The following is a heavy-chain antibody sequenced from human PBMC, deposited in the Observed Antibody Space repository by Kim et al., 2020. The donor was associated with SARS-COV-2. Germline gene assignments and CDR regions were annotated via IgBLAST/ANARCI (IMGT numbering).Heavy chain of an antibody. D-gene: IGHD3-10*01. Sequence: GGSLRLSCAASGFTFSSYPMYWVRQAPGKGLEWVAIISYDGSNTYHADSVKGRFTISRYESKDTLYLQMNSLRAEDTAVYYCARGDVLVWFGELLPLDYWGQGAQVTVSS. CDR1: GFTFSSYP. V-gene: IGHV3-30-3*01. CDR3: ARGDVLVWFGELLPLDY. J-gene: IGHJ4*02. CDR2: ISYDGSNT.